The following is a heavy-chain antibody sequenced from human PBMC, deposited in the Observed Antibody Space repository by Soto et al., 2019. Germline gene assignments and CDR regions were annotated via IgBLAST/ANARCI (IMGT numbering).Heavy chain of an antibody. CDR1: GGSTSSSSNY. CDR2: IYYSGST. D-gene: IGHD4-17*01. J-gene: IGHJ4*02. V-gene: IGHV4-39*01. Sequence: PSDTLSLTCTVSGGSTSSSSNYWGWIRQPPGKGLEWIGSIYYSGSTYYNPSLKSRVTISVDTSKNQFSLKLSSVTAADTAVYYCASRPRYGAITPDYWGQGTLVNVSS. CDR3: ASRPRYGAITPDY.